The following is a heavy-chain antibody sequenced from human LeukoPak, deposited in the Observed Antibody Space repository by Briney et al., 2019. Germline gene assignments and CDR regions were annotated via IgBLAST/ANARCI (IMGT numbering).Heavy chain of an antibody. J-gene: IGHJ4*02. CDR1: GFSVSSYW. D-gene: IGHD6-19*01. CDR3: ARDSDATVAATAY. Sequence: GGSLRLSCAASGFSVSSYWMSWVRQAPGKGLEWVANIKQDGNEKYYLDSVKGRFTISRDNAKASVYLQMNSLRAEDTAMYYCARDSDATVAATAYWGQGTLVTVSS. CDR2: IKQDGNEK. V-gene: IGHV3-7*01.